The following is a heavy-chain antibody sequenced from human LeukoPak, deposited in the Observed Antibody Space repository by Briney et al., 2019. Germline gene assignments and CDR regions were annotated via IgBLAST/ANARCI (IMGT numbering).Heavy chain of an antibody. CDR2: INHSGST. CDR3: ARGFSIVVVIAGWSWFDP. J-gene: IGHJ5*02. CDR1: GGSFSGYY. Sequence: PSETLSLTCAVYGGSFSGYYWSWIRQPPGKGLEWIGEINHSGSTNYNPSLKSRVTISVDTSKNQFSLKLSSVTAADTAVYYCARGFSIVVVIAGWSWFDPWGQGTLVTVSS. D-gene: IGHD2-21*01. V-gene: IGHV4-34*01.